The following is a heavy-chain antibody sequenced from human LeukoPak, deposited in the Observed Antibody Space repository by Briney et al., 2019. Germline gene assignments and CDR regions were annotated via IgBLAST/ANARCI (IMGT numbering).Heavy chain of an antibody. Sequence: SETLSLTCTVSGVSLRSSSFYWGWIRHPPGKGLEWIGSIYYSGSTYYRPSLKSRVTMSVDTSKNQFSLRLSSVTAADTAVYYCARGLRWDLTISGTSTFDYWGQGSLVTVSS. CDR1: GVSLRSSSFY. J-gene: IGHJ4*02. D-gene: IGHD1-26*01. V-gene: IGHV4-39*01. CDR3: ARGLRWDLTISGTSTFDY. CDR2: IYYSGST.